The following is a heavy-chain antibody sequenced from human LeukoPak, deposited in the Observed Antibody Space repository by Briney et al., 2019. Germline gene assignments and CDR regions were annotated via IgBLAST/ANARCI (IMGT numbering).Heavy chain of an antibody. D-gene: IGHD6-13*01. CDR1: GFTFSDYY. V-gene: IGHV3-11*06. CDR2: ISSSSSYT. CDR3: AREVGRRIAAAFFDY. Sequence: GGSLRLSCAASGFTFSDYYMSWIRQAPGKGLEWVSYISSSSSYTNYADSMKGRFTISRDNAKNSLYLQMNSLRAEDTAVYYCAREVGRRIAAAFFDYWGQGTLVTVSS. J-gene: IGHJ4*02.